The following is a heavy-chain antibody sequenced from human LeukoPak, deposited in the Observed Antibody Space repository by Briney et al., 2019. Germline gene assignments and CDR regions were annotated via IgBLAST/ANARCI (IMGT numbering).Heavy chain of an antibody. V-gene: IGHV1-18*01. D-gene: IGHD5-18*01. CDR3: ARDLSYGYNRLTWFDY. CDR2: ISAHNGNT. CDR1: GYTFTSYG. J-gene: IGHJ4*02. Sequence: ASVKVSCKASGYTFTSYGISWVRQAPGQGLEWMGWISAHNGNTNYAQKLQGRVTMTTDTSTSTAYMELRSLRSDDTAVYYCARDLSYGYNRLTWFDYWGQGTLVTVSS.